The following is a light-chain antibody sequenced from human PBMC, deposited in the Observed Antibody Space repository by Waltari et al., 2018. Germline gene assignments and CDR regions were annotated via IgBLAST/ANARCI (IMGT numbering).Light chain of an antibody. CDR1: QTISDY. Sequence: DIQMTQSPSSLSASVGDRVTITCRASQTISDYLNWYQQKVGKAPKLLIYAASSLQSGVPSRFSGSGSGTDFTLTISSLQPEDFATYYCQQSYSIPYTFGQGTKLEIK. CDR2: AAS. J-gene: IGKJ2*01. CDR3: QQSYSIPYT. V-gene: IGKV1-39*01.